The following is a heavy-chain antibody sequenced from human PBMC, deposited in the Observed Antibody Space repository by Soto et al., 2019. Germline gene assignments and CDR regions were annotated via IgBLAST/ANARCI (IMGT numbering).Heavy chain of an antibody. Sequence: GESLRLTCAVTDFIVGRNFMTWVRQAPGKGLESSAVICSGGSTYYADSVKGRFTISRDNSKNTLYLQMNSLRAEDTAVYYCAKARSSTSCYDCYFDYWGQGTLVTVSS. CDR2: ICSGGST. J-gene: IGHJ4*02. CDR1: DFIVGRNF. V-gene: IGHV3-53*01. D-gene: IGHD2-2*01. CDR3: AKARSSTSCYDCYFDY.